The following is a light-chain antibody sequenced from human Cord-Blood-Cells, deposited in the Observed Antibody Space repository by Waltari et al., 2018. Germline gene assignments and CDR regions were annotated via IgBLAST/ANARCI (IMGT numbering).Light chain of an antibody. Sequence: IQLTQSPSSLSASVGDRVTITCRASQGISSYLAWYQQKPGKAPKLLFYAASTLQSGVPSRFSGSGSGTDFTRTISSLQPEHFATYYCRQLNSYLLTFGGGTKVGIK. CDR3: RQLNSYLLT. J-gene: IGKJ4*01. V-gene: IGKV1-9*01. CDR2: AAS. CDR1: QGISSY.